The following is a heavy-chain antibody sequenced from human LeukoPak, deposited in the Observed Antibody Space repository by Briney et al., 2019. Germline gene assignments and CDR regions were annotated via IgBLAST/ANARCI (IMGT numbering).Heavy chain of an antibody. CDR2: ISGSGGST. CDR3: RTIFGVVNWFDP. J-gene: IGHJ5*02. Sequence: PGGSLRLSCAASGFTFRSYAMSWVRQAPGKGLEWVSAISGSGGSTYYADSVKGRFTISRDNSKNTLYLQMNSLRAEDTAVYYCRTIFGVVNWFDPWGQGTLVTVSS. D-gene: IGHD3-3*01. V-gene: IGHV3-23*01. CDR1: GFTFRSYA.